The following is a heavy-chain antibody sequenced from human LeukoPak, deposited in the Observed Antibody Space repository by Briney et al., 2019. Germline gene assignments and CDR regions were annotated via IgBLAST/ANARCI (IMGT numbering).Heavy chain of an antibody. CDR3: AREISSWFRTEGRFDP. J-gene: IGHJ5*02. D-gene: IGHD6-13*01. CDR1: GFTFSNYW. CDR2: IKQEGSEK. Sequence: GRSLRLSCEASGFTFSNYWMGWVRQAPGKGLEWVANIKQEGSEKDYVDSVEGRFTISRDNAKSSLYLQMNSLRPQDTAVYYCAREISSWFRTEGRFDPWGQGTLVAVSS. V-gene: IGHV3-7*01.